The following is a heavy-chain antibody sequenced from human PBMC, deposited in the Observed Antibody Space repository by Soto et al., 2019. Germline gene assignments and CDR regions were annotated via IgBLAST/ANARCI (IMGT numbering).Heavy chain of an antibody. CDR1: GYTFTGYY. Sequence: ASVKVSCKASGYTFTGYYMHWVRQAPGQGLEWMGWINPNSGGTNYAQKFQGRVTMTRDTSITTAYMELSRLRSDDTAVYYCATSLVRGIIISIDYWGQGTLVTVSS. J-gene: IGHJ4*02. D-gene: IGHD3-10*01. CDR3: ATSLVRGIIISIDY. V-gene: IGHV1-2*02. CDR2: INPNSGGT.